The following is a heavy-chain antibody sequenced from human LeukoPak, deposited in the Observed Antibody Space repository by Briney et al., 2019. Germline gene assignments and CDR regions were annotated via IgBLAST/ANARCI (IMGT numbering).Heavy chain of an antibody. Sequence: GGSLRLSCAASGFTVSSNYMSWVRQAPGKGLEWVSVIYSGGSTYYADSVKGRFTISRDNSKNTLYLQMNSLRAEDTAVYYCAKDLTIAASVGSFDIWGRGTMVTVSS. CDR3: AKDLTIAASVGSFDI. D-gene: IGHD6-13*01. CDR2: IYSGGST. J-gene: IGHJ3*02. CDR1: GFTVSSNY. V-gene: IGHV3-66*01.